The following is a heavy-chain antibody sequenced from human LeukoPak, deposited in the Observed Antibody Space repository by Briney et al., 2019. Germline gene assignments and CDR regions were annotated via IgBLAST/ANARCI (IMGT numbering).Heavy chain of an antibody. D-gene: IGHD3-16*01. Sequence: GSLRLSCAASGFTVSGNYMSWVRQAPGKGLEWVSVIYSSDNTYYIDSVKGRFTISRDNSKNTLYLQMNSLRAEDTAVYYCAGRRVLDASFDYWGQGTLVTVSS. CDR2: IYSSDNT. J-gene: IGHJ4*02. V-gene: IGHV3-66*02. CDR1: GFTVSGNY. CDR3: AGRRVLDASFDY.